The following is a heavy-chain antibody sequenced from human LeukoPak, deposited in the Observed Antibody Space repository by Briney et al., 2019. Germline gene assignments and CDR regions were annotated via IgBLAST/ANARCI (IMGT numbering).Heavy chain of an antibody. D-gene: IGHD3-10*01. CDR1: GYSFTSYW. Sequence: GESLKISCKGSGYSFTSYWIGWVRQMPGKGLEWMGIIYPGDSDTRYSPSFQGQVTISADKSISTAYLQWSSLKASDTAMYYCPRSGRSSGRSRVLPPSGMDVWGQGTTVTVSS. CDR3: PRSGRSSGRSRVLPPSGMDV. V-gene: IGHV5-51*01. CDR2: IYPGDSDT. J-gene: IGHJ6*02.